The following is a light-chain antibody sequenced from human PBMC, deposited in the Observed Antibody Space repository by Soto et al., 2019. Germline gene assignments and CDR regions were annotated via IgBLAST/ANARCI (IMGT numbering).Light chain of an antibody. CDR3: SSYTTTSTLEV. V-gene: IGLV2-14*01. CDR2: EVS. J-gene: IGLJ2*01. CDR1: SSDVGGYKY. Sequence: QSALTQPASVSGSPGQSITIPCTGTSSDVGGYKYVSWYQQHPGKAPKLIIYEVSNRPSGVSSRFSGSKSGNTASLTISGLQAEDEADYYCSSYTTTSTLEVFGGGTKLTVL.